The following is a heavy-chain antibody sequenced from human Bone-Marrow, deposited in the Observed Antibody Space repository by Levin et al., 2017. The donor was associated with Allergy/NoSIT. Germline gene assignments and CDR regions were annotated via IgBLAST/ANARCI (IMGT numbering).Heavy chain of an antibody. D-gene: IGHD2-2*01. CDR2: ISSSSSYI. V-gene: IGHV3-21*01. CDR3: ARLYTSPGWFDP. CDR1: GFTFSSYS. J-gene: IGHJ5*02. Sequence: GESLKISCAASGFTFSSYSMNWVRQAPGKGLEWVSSISSSSSYIYYADSVKGRFTISRDNAKNSLYLQMNSLRAEDTAVYYCARLYTSPGWFDPWGQGTLVTVSS.